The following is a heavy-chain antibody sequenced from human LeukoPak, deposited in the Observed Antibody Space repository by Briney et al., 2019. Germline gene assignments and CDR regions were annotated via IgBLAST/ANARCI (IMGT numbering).Heavy chain of an antibody. V-gene: IGHV4-34*01. D-gene: IGHD6-13*01. CDR3: AGGSLTQQLVSYYYYGMDV. Sequence: KASETLSLTCAVYGGSFSGYYWSWIRQPPGKGLEWVGEINHSGSTNYNPSLKSRVTISVDTSKNQFSLKLSSVTAADTAVYYCAGGSLTQQLVSYYYYGMDVWGQGTTVTVSS. J-gene: IGHJ6*02. CDR2: INHSGST. CDR1: GGSFSGYY.